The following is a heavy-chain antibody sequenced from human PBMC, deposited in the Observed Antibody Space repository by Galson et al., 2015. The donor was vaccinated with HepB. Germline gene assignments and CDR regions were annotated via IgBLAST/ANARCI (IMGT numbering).Heavy chain of an antibody. V-gene: IGHV3-23*01. CDR2: ISGSGGST. CDR1: GFTFSSYA. D-gene: IGHD2-2*01. CDR3: AKSGVVVVRIYYFDY. Sequence: SLRLSCAASGFTFSSYAMSWVRQAPGKGLEWVSAISGSGGSTYYADSVKGRFTISRDNSKNTLYLQMNSLRAEDTAVYYCAKSGVVVVRIYYFDYWGQGTLVTVSS. J-gene: IGHJ4*02.